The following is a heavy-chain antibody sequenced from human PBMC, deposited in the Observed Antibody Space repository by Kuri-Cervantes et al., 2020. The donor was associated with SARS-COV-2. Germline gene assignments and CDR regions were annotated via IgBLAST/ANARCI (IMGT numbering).Heavy chain of an antibody. CDR2: IWYDGSNK. V-gene: IGHV3-33*01. Sequence: GGSLRLSCAASGFSFSDSGMHWVRLAPGKGLEWVAIIWYDGSNKYYADSVKGRFTIPRDNSKNTLSLQMNSLRPEDTAVYYCARRSGSYATTDYWGQGTLVTVSS. D-gene: IGHD1-26*01. CDR3: ARRSGSYATTDY. J-gene: IGHJ4*02. CDR1: GFSFSDSG.